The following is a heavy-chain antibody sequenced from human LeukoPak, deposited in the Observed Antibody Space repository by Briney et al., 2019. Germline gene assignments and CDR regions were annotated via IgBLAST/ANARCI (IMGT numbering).Heavy chain of an antibody. CDR1: GGSFSGYY. CDR3: ARENLEGWYFEDSQNYYYYYMDV. Sequence: SETLSLTCAVYGGSFSGYYWSWIRQPPGKGLEWIGYIYYSGSTNYNPSLKSRVTISVDTSKNQFSLKLSSVTAADTAVYYCARENLEGWYFEDSQNYYYYYMDVWGKGTTVTVSS. J-gene: IGHJ6*03. CDR2: IYYSGST. V-gene: IGHV4-59*01. D-gene: IGHD6-19*01.